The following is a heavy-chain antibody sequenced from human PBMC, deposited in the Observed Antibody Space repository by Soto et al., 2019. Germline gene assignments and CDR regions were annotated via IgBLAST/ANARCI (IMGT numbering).Heavy chain of an antibody. CDR2: TYYRSKWYN. CDR3: ARDGFRGGVTGTRYYFDY. J-gene: IGHJ4*02. CDR1: GDSVSSNSAA. Sequence: PSQTLSLTCAISGDSVSSNSAAWNWIRQSPSRGLEWLGRTYYRSKWYNDYAVSVKSRITINPDTSKNQFSLQLNSVTPEDMAVYYCARDGFRGGVTGTRYYFDYWGQGTLVTVSS. V-gene: IGHV6-1*01. D-gene: IGHD1-20*01.